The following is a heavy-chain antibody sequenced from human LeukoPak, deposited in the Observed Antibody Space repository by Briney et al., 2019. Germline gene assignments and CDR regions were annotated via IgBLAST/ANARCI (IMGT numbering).Heavy chain of an antibody. CDR2: INNDGSDT. D-gene: IGHD1-1*01. CDR3: ARARYNWNDVADY. J-gene: IGHJ4*02. Sequence: GGSLRLSCAASGFTFSRYWMHWVRQAPGKGLVWVSRINNDGSDTSYADSVKGRFTISRDNAKNSLYLQMNSLRAEDTAVYYCARARYNWNDVADYWGQGTLVTVSS. CDR1: GFTFSRYW. V-gene: IGHV3-74*01.